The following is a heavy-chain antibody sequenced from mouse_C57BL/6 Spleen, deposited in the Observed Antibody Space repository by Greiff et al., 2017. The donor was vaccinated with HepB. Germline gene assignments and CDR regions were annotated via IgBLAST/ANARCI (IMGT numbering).Heavy chain of an antibody. CDR2: IYPRSGNT. CDR1: GYTFTSYG. Sequence: VHLVESGAELARPGASVKLSCKASGYTFTSYGISWVKQRTGQGLEWIGEIYPRSGNTYYNEKFKGKATLTADKSSSTAYMELRSLTSEDSAVYFCSYYYGSSYAGEWYFDVWGTGTTVTVSS. CDR3: SYYYGSSYAGEWYFDV. D-gene: IGHD1-1*01. V-gene: IGHV1-81*01. J-gene: IGHJ1*03.